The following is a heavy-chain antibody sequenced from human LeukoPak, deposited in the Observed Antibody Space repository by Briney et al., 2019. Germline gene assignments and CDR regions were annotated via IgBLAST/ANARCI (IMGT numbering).Heavy chain of an antibody. D-gene: IGHD6-13*01. CDR2: ISSSGSTI. CDR1: GFSFSSYE. CDR3: ARHSIAAAGLLYYYYYMDV. Sequence: PGGSLRLSCAASGFSFSSYEMNWVRQAPGKGLEWVSYISSSGSTIYYADSVKGRFTISRDNAKNSLNLQMNSLRAEDTAVYYCARHSIAAAGLLYYYYYMDVGGKGTTVTVSS. V-gene: IGHV3-48*03. J-gene: IGHJ6*03.